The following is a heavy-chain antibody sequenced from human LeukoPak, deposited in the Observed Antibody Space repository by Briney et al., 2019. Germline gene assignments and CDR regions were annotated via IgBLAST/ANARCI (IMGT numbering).Heavy chain of an antibody. CDR1: GGTFSSYA. J-gene: IGHJ4*02. V-gene: IGHV1-18*01. D-gene: IGHD5-18*01. CDR2: ISAYNGNT. Sequence: ASVKVSCKASGGTFSSYAISWVRQAPGQGLEWMGWISAYNGNTNYAQKLQGRVTMTTDTSTSTAYMELRSLRSDDTAVYYCARGIQLWSLTYYFDYWGQGTLVTVSS. CDR3: ARGIQLWSLTYYFDY.